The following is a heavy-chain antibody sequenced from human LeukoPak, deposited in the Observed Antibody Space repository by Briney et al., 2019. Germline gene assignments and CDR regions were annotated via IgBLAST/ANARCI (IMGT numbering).Heavy chain of an antibody. Sequence: SETLSLTCIVSGYSISSNYYWGWIRQPPGKGLKWIGSISHHGSTYYNPSLKSRVTISVDTSKNQFSLKLSSVTAADTAVYYCARMRQNYYYYIDVWGKGTTVTVSS. V-gene: IGHV4-38-2*02. J-gene: IGHJ6*03. CDR3: ARMRQNYYYYIDV. CDR2: ISHHGST. CDR1: GYSISSNYY.